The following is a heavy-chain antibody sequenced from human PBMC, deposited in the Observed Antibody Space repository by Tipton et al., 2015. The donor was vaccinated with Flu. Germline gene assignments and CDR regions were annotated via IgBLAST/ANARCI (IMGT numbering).Heavy chain of an antibody. J-gene: IGHJ3*02. Sequence: QLVQSGGGLVQPGRSLRLSCAASGFNFGDYVMHWVRQAPGKGLEWISYSSTTGGTTYYADSVKGRFTISRDNAKKSLYLQMTNLRAEDTAVYFCARWSAYYYENSGYYPNTLRRFCAFDIWGKGTMVTVSA. D-gene: IGHD3-22*01. CDR1: GFNFGDYV. CDR2: SSTTGGTT. CDR3: ARWSAYYYENSGYYPNTLRRFCAFDI. V-gene: IGHV3-48*03.